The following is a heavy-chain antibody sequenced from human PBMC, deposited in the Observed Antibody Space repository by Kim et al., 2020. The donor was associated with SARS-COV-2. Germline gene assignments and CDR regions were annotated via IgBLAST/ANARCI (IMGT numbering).Heavy chain of an antibody. J-gene: IGHJ6*02. D-gene: IGHD3-10*02. CDR3: ARDRTMLGYYYGMDV. Sequence: DSGKGRFTISGDNSKNTLYLEMNSLRAEDTAVYYCARDRTMLGYYYGMDVWGQGTTVTVAS. V-gene: IGHV3-30*01.